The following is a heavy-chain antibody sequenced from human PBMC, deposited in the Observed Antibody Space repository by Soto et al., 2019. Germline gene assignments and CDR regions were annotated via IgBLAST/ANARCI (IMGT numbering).Heavy chain of an antibody. CDR3: VRGMNPLF. CDR1: GLTLKIYT. J-gene: IGHJ4*01. V-gene: IGHV3-21*06. Sequence: GGSTKICCAASGLTLKIYTMNWVRQAPGKGLEWVSSISISSSDRYYADSVRGRFTISRDNAKNALYLQMNSLRADDTAVYFCVRGMNPLFGGQGTLVTVSS. CDR2: ISISSSDR.